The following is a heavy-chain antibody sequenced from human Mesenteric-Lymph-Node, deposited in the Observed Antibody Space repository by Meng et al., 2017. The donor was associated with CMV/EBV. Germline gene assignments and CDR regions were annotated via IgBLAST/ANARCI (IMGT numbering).Heavy chain of an antibody. CDR2: ISWNSGSI. Sequence: LSLTCAVSGFSIGDYGMSWVRQAPGKGLEWVSGISWNSGSIGYADSVKGRFTISRDNAKNSLYLQMNSLRAEDTALYYCAKGGGSYVGGDAFDIWGQGTMVTVSS. CDR3: AKGGGSYVGGDAFDI. CDR1: GFSIGDYG. J-gene: IGHJ3*02. D-gene: IGHD1-26*01. V-gene: IGHV3-9*01.